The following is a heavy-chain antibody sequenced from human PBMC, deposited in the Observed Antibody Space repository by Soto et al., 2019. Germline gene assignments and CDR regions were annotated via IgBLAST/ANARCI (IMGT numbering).Heavy chain of an antibody. J-gene: IGHJ4*02. CDR3: ASLGITGTSQSFDY. D-gene: IGHD1-20*01. CDR2: IYHSGST. V-gene: IGHV4-4*02. CDR1: GGSISSSNW. Sequence: SETLSLTCAVSGGSISSSNWWSWVRQPPGKGLEWIGEIYHSGSTNYNPSLKSRVTISVDKSKNQFSLKLSSVTAADTAVYYCASLGITGTSQSFDYWGQGTLVTVSS.